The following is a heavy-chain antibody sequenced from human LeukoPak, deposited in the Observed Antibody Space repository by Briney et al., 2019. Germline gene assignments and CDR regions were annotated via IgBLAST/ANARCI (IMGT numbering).Heavy chain of an antibody. CDR3: ARDYYMVRGVTPFNWFDP. CDR1: GYTFTGYY. V-gene: IGHV1-46*01. Sequence: GASVKVSCKASGYTFTGYYMHWVRQAPGQGLEWMGIINPSGGSTNYAQKFQGRVTMTRDTSTSTVYMELSSLRSEDTAVYYCARDYYMVRGVTPFNWFDPWGQGTLVTVSS. J-gene: IGHJ5*02. CDR2: INPSGGST. D-gene: IGHD3-10*01.